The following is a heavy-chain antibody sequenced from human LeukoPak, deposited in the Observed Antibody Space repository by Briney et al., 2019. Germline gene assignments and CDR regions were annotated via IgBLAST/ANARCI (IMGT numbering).Heavy chain of an antibody. D-gene: IGHD2-2*01. CDR1: GFTFSDYY. CDR2: ISSSCATI. CDR3: AREVVVPGAPYYFDY. Sequence: GGSLRLSCAASGFTFSDYYMSWIRQAPGKGLEGVSYISSSCATIYYADSVKGRFTISRDNAKNSLYLQMNSLRAEDTAVYYCAREVVVPGAPYYFDYWGQGTLVTVSS. J-gene: IGHJ4*02. V-gene: IGHV3-11*01.